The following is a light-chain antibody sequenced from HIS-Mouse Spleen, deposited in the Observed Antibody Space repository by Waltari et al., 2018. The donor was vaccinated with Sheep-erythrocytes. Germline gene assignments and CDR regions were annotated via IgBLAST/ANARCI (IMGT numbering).Light chain of an antibody. Sequence: QSALTQPRSVSGSPGQSVPIPCTGTSSHARCYNYVSWYQQHPGKAPKLMIYDVNKRPSGVPDRFSGSKSRNTASLTISGLQAEDEADYYCCSYAGSYNHVFGTGTKVTVL. CDR1: SSHARCYNY. CDR2: DVN. J-gene: IGLJ1*01. CDR3: CSYAGSYNHV. V-gene: IGLV2-11*01.